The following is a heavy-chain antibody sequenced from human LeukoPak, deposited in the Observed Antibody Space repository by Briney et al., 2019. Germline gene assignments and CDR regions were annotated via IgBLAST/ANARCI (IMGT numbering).Heavy chain of an antibody. CDR3: ARDSETFQH. J-gene: IGHJ1*01. V-gene: IGHV3-7*01. CDR1: GFTFSNYW. Sequence: GGSLRLSCEGSGFTFSNYWMSWVRQAPGKGLEWVANIKTDGSEKYYVDSVKGRFTISRDNVKNSLYLQMNSLRAEDTAVYYCARDSETFQHWGQGTLVTVSS. CDR2: IKTDGSEK.